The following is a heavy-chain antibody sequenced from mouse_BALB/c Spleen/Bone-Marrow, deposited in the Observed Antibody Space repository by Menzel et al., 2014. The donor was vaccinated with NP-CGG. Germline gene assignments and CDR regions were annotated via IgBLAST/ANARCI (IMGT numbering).Heavy chain of an antibody. V-gene: IGHV4-1*02. CDR3: ARQGYYGYSDY. Sequence: EVNVEESGGGLVQPGGSLKLSCAASGFDFSRYWMSWVRQAPGKGLEWIGEINPDSSTINYTPSLKDKFIISRGNAKNTLYLRMSKVRSEDTALYYCARQGYYGYSDYWGQGTTLTVSS. CDR1: GFDFSRYW. J-gene: IGHJ2*01. D-gene: IGHD1-2*01. CDR2: INPDSSTI.